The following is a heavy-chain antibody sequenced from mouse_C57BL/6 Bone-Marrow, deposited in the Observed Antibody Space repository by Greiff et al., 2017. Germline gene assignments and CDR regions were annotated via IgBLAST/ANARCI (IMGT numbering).Heavy chain of an antibody. V-gene: IGHV5-6*01. D-gene: IGHD6-1*01. CDR3: ASLPLYYYAMDY. J-gene: IGHJ4*01. CDR2: ISSGGSYT. Sequence: EVHLVESGGDLVKPGGSLKLSCAASGFTFSSYGMSWVRQTPDKRLEWVATISSGGSYTYYPDSVKGRFTISRDNAKNTLYLQMSSLKSEDTAMYYCASLPLYYYAMDYWGQGTSVTGSS. CDR1: GFTFSSYG.